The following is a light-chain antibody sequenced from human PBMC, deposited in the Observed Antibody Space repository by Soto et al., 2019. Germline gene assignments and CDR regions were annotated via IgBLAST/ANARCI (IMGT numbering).Light chain of an antibody. CDR3: QQYFRSPGT. V-gene: IGKV3-20*01. CDR1: QYMTRTY. CDR2: AAS. Sequence: EIVLTQSPGTLSLSPGERATLSCRASQYMTRTYIAWYQQKPGQAPRLLIYAASNRATGIPDKFSGSGSGTDYSLTITRLEPEDSAVYYCQQYFRSPGTFGQGTKLEIK. J-gene: IGKJ2*01.